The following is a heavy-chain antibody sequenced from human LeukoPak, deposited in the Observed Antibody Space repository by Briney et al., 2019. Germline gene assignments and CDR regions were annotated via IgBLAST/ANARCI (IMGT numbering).Heavy chain of an antibody. Sequence: GGTLRLSCSASGFTFSSYAMSWVRQAPGKGLEWVSAIRTSGGTTYYADSVKGRFTISRDNAKNSLYLQMNSLRAEDTAVYYCAELGITMIGGVWGKGTTVTISS. CDR3: AELGITMIGGV. CDR1: GFTFSSYA. V-gene: IGHV3-23*01. CDR2: IRTSGGTT. D-gene: IGHD3-10*02. J-gene: IGHJ6*04.